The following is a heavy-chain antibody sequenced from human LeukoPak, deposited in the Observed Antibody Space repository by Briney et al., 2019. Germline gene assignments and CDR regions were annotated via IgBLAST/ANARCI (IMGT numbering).Heavy chain of an antibody. J-gene: IGHJ3*01. V-gene: IGHV3-53*01. Sequence: GGSLRLSCAASGFTFSSYSMNWVRQAPGKGLEWVSVLSSGGETSYAASVKGRLTISRDNSKNKLYLQMDSLRAEDTAVYYCARDPVPEFWGQGTMVTVSS. CDR3: ARDPVPEF. CDR1: GFTFSSYS. D-gene: IGHD1-14*01. CDR2: LSSGGET.